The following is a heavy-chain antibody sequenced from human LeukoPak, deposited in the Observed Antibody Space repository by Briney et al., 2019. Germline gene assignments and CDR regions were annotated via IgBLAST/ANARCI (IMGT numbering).Heavy chain of an antibody. CDR3: AKDISIAAIKPYYFDY. Sequence: GGSLRLSCAASGFTFDDYTMHWVRQAPGKGLEWVSGISWNSGSIGYADSVKGRFTISRDNAKNSLYLQMNSLRAEDTAFYYCAKDISIAAIKPYYFDYWGQGTLVTVSS. D-gene: IGHD6-6*01. CDR2: ISWNSGSI. J-gene: IGHJ4*02. CDR1: GFTFDDYT. V-gene: IGHV3-9*01.